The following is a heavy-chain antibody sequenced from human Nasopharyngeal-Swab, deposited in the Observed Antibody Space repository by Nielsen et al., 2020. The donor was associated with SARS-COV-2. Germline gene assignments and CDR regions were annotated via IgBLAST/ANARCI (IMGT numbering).Heavy chain of an antibody. D-gene: IGHD3-22*01. V-gene: IGHV1-8*01. CDR2: MNPNSGNT. J-gene: IGHJ6*03. Sequence: WVRQAPGQGLEWMGWMNPNSGNTGYAQKFQGRVTMTRNTSISTAYMELSSPRSEDTAVYYCARGRKGGGIVVVIPYYYYYTDVWGKGTTVTVSS. CDR3: ARGRKGGGIVVVIPYYYYYTDV.